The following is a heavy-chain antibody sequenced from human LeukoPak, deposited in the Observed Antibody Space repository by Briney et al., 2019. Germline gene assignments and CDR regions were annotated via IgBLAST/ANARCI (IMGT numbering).Heavy chain of an antibody. CDR1: GFTFRTYA. CDR3: ATRTMSAFDS. J-gene: IGHJ4*02. D-gene: IGHD5-24*01. CDR2: ISGSGNGT. Sequence: GGSLRLSCTASGFTFRTYAMNWVRQAPGKGLEWLSGISGSGNGTYYADSVKGRFIISRDNSKNMVYLLMNSLTVEDTATYYCATRTMSAFDSWGQGTLLIVSS. V-gene: IGHV3-23*01.